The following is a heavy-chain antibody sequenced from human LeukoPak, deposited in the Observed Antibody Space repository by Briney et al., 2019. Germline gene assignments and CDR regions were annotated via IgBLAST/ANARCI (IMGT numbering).Heavy chain of an antibody. D-gene: IGHD4-11*01. CDR1: GYSISSGYY. J-gene: IGHJ4*02. CDR3: ARRYSNSYFDY. CDR2: VYQSGIT. V-gene: IGHV4-38-2*01. Sequence: SETLSLTCAVSGYSISSGYYLGWIRQPPGKGLEWIGNVYQSGITYYNASLKSRVTISVDTSKNQFSLKLNSVTAADTAVYYCARRYSNSYFDYWGQGTLVTVSS.